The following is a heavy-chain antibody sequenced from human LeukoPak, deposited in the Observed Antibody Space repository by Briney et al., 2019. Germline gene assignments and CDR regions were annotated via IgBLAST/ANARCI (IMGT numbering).Heavy chain of an antibody. Sequence: SETLSLTCTVSGGSISSGGYYWSWIRQHPGKGLEWIGYIYYSGSTYYNPSLKSRVTISVDTSKNQFSLKLSSVTAADTAVYYCARVGSRDFWSGYSSYYYGMDVRGQGTTVTVSS. CDR2: IYYSGST. V-gene: IGHV4-31*03. J-gene: IGHJ6*02. D-gene: IGHD3-3*01. CDR1: GGSISSGGYY. CDR3: ARVGSRDFWSGYSSYYYGMDV.